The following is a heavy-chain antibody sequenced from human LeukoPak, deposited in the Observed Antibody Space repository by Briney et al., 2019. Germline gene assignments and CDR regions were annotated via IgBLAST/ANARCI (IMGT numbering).Heavy chain of an antibody. J-gene: IGHJ4*02. V-gene: IGHV3-23*01. CDR2: ISGSGAST. CDR1: GFTFSTNA. D-gene: IGHD3/OR15-3a*01. CDR3: ARDQYDTWSRRGNFDS. Sequence: GGSLRLSCLTSGFTFSTNAMSWVRQAPGKGLEWISGISGSGASTYYADSVTGRFTISRDNSRNTLYLQMNSLRGDDTAVYYCARDQYDTWSRRGNFDSCGQGTLFIVSS.